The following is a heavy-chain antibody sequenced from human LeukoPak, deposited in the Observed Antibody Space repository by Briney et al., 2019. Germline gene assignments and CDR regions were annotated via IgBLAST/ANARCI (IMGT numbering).Heavy chain of an antibody. Sequence: SQTLSLTCTVSGGSISSGGYYWNWIRQHPGKGLEWIGYIYYSGSTYYNPSLKSRVTISVDTSKNQFSLKLSSVTAADTAVYYCARDFVVPAADYYYYYGMDVWGQGTTVTVSS. CDR1: GGSISSGGYY. J-gene: IGHJ6*02. CDR2: IYYSGST. CDR3: ARDFVVPAADYYYYYGMDV. D-gene: IGHD2-2*01. V-gene: IGHV4-31*03.